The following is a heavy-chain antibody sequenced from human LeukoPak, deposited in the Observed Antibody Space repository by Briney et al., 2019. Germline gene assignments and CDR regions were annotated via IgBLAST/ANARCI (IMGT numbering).Heavy chain of an antibody. D-gene: IGHD6-19*01. CDR3: ARRSSSGWYPDYYYYMDV. CDR1: GFTFSSYW. J-gene: IGHJ6*03. Sequence: PGGSLRLSCAASGFTFSSYWMHWVRQAPGKGLVWVSRINSDGSSTSYADSVKGRFTISRDNAKNTLYLQMNSLRAEDTAVYYCARRSSSGWYPDYYYYMDVWGKGTTVTISS. V-gene: IGHV3-74*01. CDR2: INSDGSST.